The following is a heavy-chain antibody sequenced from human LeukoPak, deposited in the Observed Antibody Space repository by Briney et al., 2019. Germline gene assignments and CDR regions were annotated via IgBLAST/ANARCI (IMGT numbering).Heavy chain of an antibody. J-gene: IGHJ4*02. Sequence: AASVKVSCKASRYTFTDYYMHWVRQATGQGLEWMGWINPNNGGTTYAQKFQGRVTMTRDTSISTAYMELGRLTSDDTAMYFCLRDLTYGGISSPDCWGQGSLVTVSS. CDR3: LRDLTYGGISSPDC. D-gene: IGHD4/OR15-4a*01. CDR2: INPNNGGT. V-gene: IGHV1-2*02. CDR1: RYTFTDYY.